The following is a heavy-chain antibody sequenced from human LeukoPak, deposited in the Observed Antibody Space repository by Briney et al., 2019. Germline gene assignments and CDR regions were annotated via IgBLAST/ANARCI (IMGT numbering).Heavy chain of an antibody. CDR3: AREGGSYRWFDP. V-gene: IGHV1-46*01. J-gene: IGHJ5*02. D-gene: IGHD1-26*01. CDR2: INPSGGST. Sequence: ASVKVSCKASGYTFTSYYMHWVRQAPGQGLEWMGIINPSGGSTSYARKFQGRVTMTRDTSTSTVYMELSSLRSEDTAVYYCAREGGSYRWFDPWGQGTLVTVSS. CDR1: GYTFTSYY.